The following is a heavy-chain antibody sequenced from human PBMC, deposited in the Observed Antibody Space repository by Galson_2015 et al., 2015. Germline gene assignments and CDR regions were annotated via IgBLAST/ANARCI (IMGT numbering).Heavy chain of an antibody. CDR1: GFTFSSYR. CDR2: ISSSSSYI. Sequence: SLRLSCAASGFTFSSYRMNWVRQAPGKGLEWVSSISSSSSYIYYADSVKGRFTISRDNAKNSLYLQMNSLRAEDTAVYYCARGGNRDPLTDYWGQGTLVSVSS. V-gene: IGHV3-21*01. CDR3: ARGGNRDPLTDY. D-gene: IGHD1-26*01. J-gene: IGHJ4*02.